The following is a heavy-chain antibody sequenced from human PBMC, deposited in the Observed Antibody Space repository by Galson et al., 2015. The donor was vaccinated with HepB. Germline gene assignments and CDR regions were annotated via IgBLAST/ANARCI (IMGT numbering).Heavy chain of an antibody. Sequence: SVKVSCKASGYTFAGYYIHWVRQAPGRGFAWMGRINPDTGDTDYAQNFQGRVTMTRDTSISTAYMEMSRLRSDDTAMYYCARPLTTVAYGMDVWGQGTTVIVSS. CDR3: ARPLTTVAYGMDV. CDR1: GYTFAGYY. J-gene: IGHJ6*02. V-gene: IGHV1-2*06. CDR2: INPDTGDT. D-gene: IGHD4-23*01.